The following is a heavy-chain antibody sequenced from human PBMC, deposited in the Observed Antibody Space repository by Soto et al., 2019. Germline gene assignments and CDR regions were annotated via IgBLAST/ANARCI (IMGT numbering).Heavy chain of an antibody. D-gene: IGHD3-22*01. CDR1: GGSISSGGYY. J-gene: IGHJ3*02. V-gene: IGHV4-31*03. CDR2: IYYSGST. CDR3: ARDLNYYDSSDDAFDI. Sequence: SETLSLTCTVSGGSISSGGYYWSWIRQHPGKGLEWIEYIYYSGSTYYNPSLKSRVTISVDTSKNQFSLKLSSVTAADTAVYYCARDLNYYDSSDDAFDIWGQGTMVTVSS.